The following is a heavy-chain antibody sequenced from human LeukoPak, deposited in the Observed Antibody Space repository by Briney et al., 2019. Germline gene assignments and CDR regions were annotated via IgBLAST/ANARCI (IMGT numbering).Heavy chain of an antibody. CDR2: IDRPAKSYAT. V-gene: IGHV3-73*01. CDR3: ARGTPYSSSWYGDY. D-gene: IGHD6-13*01. Sequence: GGSLRLSCAASGFTLSDSAIHWVRQASGKGLEWVGLIDRPAKSYATAYGASVGGRFTISRDNAKNSLYLQMNSLRAEDTAVYYCARGTPYSSSWYGDYWGQGTLVTVSS. CDR1: GFTLSDSA. J-gene: IGHJ4*02.